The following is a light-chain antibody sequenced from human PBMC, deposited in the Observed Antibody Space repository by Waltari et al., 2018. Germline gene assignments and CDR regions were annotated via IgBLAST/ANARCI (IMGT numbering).Light chain of an antibody. CDR2: HPA. J-gene: IGKJ1*01. V-gene: IGKV3-20*01. CDR3: QKYDFLPAT. Sequence: EIVLTQSPGTVSLSPGERATLSCRSSQGVGKYLAWYTQRPGQAPRLLLYHPAIRATGIPDRFSGSGYGTDFSLTISRLDPEDFAVYYCQKYDFLPATFGQGTTVEIK. CDR1: QGVGKY.